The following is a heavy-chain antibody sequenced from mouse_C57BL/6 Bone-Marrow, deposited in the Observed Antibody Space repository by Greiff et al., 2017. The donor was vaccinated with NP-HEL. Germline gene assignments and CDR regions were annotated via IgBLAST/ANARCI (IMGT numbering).Heavy chain of an antibody. CDR1: GYTFTTYP. Sequence: QVQLQQSGAELVKPGASVKMSCKASGYTFTTYPIEWVKQNHGKSLEWIGNFHPYNDDTEYNEKFKNKATLTVAKSSSTVYLELSRVTSDDASVYYCARGDNCWYYFDYWGQGTTLTVSS. D-gene: IGHD1-3*01. CDR3: ARGDNCWYYFDY. CDR2: FHPYNDDT. J-gene: IGHJ2*01. V-gene: IGHV1-47*01.